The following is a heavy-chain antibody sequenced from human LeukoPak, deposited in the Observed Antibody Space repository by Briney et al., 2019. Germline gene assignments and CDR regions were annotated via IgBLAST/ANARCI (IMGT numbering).Heavy chain of an antibody. V-gene: IGHV1-69*13. CDR2: IIPIFGTA. J-gene: IGHJ5*02. CDR3: ARSDYGSGLNWFDP. CDR1: GGTFSSYA. Sequence: ASVKVSCKASGGTFSSYAISWVRQAPGQGLEWMGGIIPIFGTANYAQKFQGRVTITADESTSTAYMELSSLRSEDTAVYYCARSDYGSGLNWFDPWGQGTLVTVSS. D-gene: IGHD3-10*01.